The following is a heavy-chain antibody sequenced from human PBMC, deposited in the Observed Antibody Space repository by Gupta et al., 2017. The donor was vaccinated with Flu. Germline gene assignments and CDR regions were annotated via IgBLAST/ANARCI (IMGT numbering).Heavy chain of an antibody. CDR2: IKSKTDGGTI. J-gene: IGHJ4*02. CDR1: GFTFTKAW. D-gene: IGHD6-6*01. V-gene: IGHV3-15*01. Sequence: EVQLVESGGDLVKPGGSLRLSCAASGFTFTKAWMVWVRQAPGKGLEWVGRIKSKTDGGTINYAAPVKGRFTISRDDSRNTLSLQMNSLKTEDTAVYYCTTDGGIAVRPMFDYWGQGALVTVSS. CDR3: TTDGGIAVRPMFDY.